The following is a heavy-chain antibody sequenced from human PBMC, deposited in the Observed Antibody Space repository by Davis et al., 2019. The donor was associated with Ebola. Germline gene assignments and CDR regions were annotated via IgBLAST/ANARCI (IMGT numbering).Heavy chain of an antibody. CDR1: DYTFINFG. CDR2: ISGDNGNT. J-gene: IGHJ5*02. V-gene: IGHV1-18*04. Sequence: AASVKVSCKASDYTFINFGISWVRQAPGQGLEWMGWISGDNGNTKYAQKFQDRITMTADQSTMTGHMELRILGSDDTALYFCAGVPVFSSHWYPDLWGQGTLVTVSS. CDR3: AGVPVFSSHWYPDL. D-gene: IGHD6-13*01.